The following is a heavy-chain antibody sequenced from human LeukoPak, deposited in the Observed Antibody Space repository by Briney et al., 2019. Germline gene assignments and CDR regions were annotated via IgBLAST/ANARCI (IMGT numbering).Heavy chain of an antibody. J-gene: IGHJ4*02. CDR3: ARHPGYSYGFSFDY. CDR2: INHSGST. D-gene: IGHD5-18*01. Sequence: SETLSLTCTVSGYSISSGYYWGWIRQPPGKGLEWIGEINHSGSTNYNPSLKSRVTISVDTSKNQFSLKLSSVTAADTAVYYCARHPGYSYGFSFDYWGQGTLVTVSS. CDR1: GYSISSGYY. V-gene: IGHV4-38-2*02.